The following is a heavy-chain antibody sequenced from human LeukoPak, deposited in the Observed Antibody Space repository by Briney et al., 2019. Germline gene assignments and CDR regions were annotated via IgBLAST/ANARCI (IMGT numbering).Heavy chain of an antibody. Sequence: GASVKVSCKVSGYTLTESSMHWVRQAPGKGLEWMGGFDPEDGETIYAQKFQGRVTMTEDTSTDTAYMELSSLRSEVTAVYYCARGGPIVVVVAAMLWFDPWGQGTLVTVSS. CDR1: GYTLTESS. J-gene: IGHJ5*02. D-gene: IGHD2-15*01. CDR2: FDPEDGET. CDR3: ARGGPIVVVVAAMLWFDP. V-gene: IGHV1-24*01.